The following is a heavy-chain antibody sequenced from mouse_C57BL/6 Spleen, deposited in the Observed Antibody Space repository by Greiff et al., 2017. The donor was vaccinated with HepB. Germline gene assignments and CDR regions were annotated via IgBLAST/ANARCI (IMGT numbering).Heavy chain of an antibody. Sequence: EVKVEESGPGLVKPSQSLSLTCSVTGYSITSGYYWTWIRQLPGNQLEWVGYISYDGSNNYNPSLKNRISITRDTSKNQFFLKLNSVTTEDTATYYCARDRELGLAYWGQGTLVTVSA. CDR2: ISYDGSN. V-gene: IGHV3-6*01. CDR1: GYSITSGYY. CDR3: ARDRELGLAY. J-gene: IGHJ3*01. D-gene: IGHD4-1*01.